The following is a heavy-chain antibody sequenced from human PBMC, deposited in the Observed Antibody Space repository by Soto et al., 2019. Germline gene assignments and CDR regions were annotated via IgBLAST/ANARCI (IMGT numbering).Heavy chain of an antibody. D-gene: IGHD4-17*01. CDR2: ISTSSSYI. CDR1: GFTLSGYS. CDR3: ARETPLHPDYGGNPLSDY. J-gene: IGHJ4*02. Sequence: GGSLSLSCAASGFTLSGYSMNWVRQAPGKGLEWVSSISTSSSYIHYADSVKGRFTISRDNAENSLYLQMNSLRAEDTAIYYCARETPLHPDYGGNPLSDYWGQGTLGTSPQ. V-gene: IGHV3-21*01.